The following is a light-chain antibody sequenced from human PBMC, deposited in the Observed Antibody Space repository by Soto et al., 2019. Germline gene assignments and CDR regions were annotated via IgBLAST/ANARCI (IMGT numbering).Light chain of an antibody. CDR3: QSYDSSLSGYV. CDR2: GNS. V-gene: IGLV1-40*01. J-gene: IGLJ1*01. CDR1: SSNIGAGYP. Sequence: QSVLTQPPSVSGSPGQSVTISCTWISSNIGAGYPVHWYQQLPGTAPKLLIYGNSNRPSGVPDRFSGSKSGTSASLAITGLQAEDEADYYCQSYDSSLSGYVFGTGTKVTVL.